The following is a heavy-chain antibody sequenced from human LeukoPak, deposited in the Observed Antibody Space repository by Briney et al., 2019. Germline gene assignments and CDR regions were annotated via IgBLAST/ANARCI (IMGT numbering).Heavy chain of an antibody. CDR3: ARANFLYCSSSTCLFDY. CDR2: INPNDGDT. J-gene: IGHJ4*02. V-gene: IGHV1-2*02. CDR1: GYTFTDYY. D-gene: IGHD2-2*01. Sequence: GASVKVSCKASGYTFTDYYMRWVRQAPGQGFEWMGWINPNDGDTNYAQKFQGRVTMTRDTSISTAHMEVSRLRSDDTAAYYCARANFLYCSSSTCLFDYWGQGTLVTVSS.